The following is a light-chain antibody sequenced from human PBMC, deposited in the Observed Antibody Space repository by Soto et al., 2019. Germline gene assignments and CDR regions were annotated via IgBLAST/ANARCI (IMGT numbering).Light chain of an antibody. Sequence: QSVLTQPPSASGTPGQRVTISCSGSSSNIGSNSVYWYQQLPGTAPKLLIYRNNQRPSGVPDRFSGSKSGTSASLAISGLRSEDEADYYCQSYDSSLSGWVFGGGTKLTVL. V-gene: IGLV1-47*01. CDR1: SSNIGSNS. CDR2: RNN. J-gene: IGLJ3*02. CDR3: QSYDSSLSGWV.